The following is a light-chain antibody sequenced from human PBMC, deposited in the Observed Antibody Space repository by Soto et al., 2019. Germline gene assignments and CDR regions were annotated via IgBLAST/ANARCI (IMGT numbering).Light chain of an antibody. CDR3: GSWDSSLSAYV. CDR1: SSNIGGNS. Sequence: QSALTQPPSVSAAPGQKVTISCSGSSSNIGGNSVSWYQQLPGTAPKLLIYDDNKRPSGIPDRFSGSKSGTSATLGITGFQTGDEAHYYCGSWDSSLSAYVFGTGTKGTVL. CDR2: DDN. V-gene: IGLV1-51*01. J-gene: IGLJ1*01.